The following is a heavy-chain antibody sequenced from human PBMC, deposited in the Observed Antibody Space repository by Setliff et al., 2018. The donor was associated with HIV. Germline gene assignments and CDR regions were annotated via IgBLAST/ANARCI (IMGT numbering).Heavy chain of an antibody. CDR1: GDSITSGGYF. Sequence: KPSETLSLTCTVSGDSITSGGYFWSWVRQLPGKGLEWIGHIYYSGSTYYNPSLKSRVTISVDTSKNQFSLKLRSVTASDTAVYYCARQSITIFGVVISGFDPWGQGTLVIVSS. J-gene: IGHJ5*02. CDR2: IYYSGST. CDR3: ARQSITIFGVVISGFDP. V-gene: IGHV4-30-4*08. D-gene: IGHD3-3*01.